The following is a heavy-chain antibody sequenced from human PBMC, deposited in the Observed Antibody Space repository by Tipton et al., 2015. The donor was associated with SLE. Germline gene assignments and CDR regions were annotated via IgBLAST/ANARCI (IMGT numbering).Heavy chain of an antibody. J-gene: IGHJ3*02. CDR2: IYYSGST. D-gene: IGHD3-16*01. CDR3: ASWAWGGYFDVFDI. V-gene: IGHV4-59*01. Sequence: TLSLTCTVSGGSISSYYWSWIRQPPGKGLEWIGYIYYSGSTNYNPSLKSRVTISVDTSKNQFSLKLSSVTAADTAVYYCASWAWGGYFDVFDIWGQGTMVTVSS. CDR1: GGSISSYY.